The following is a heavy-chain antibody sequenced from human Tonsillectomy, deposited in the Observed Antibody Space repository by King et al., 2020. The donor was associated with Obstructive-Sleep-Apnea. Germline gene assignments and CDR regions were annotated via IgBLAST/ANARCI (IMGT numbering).Heavy chain of an antibody. D-gene: IGHD2-8*01. CDR2: INPNSGDT. CDR1: GYIFTDYY. V-gene: IGHV1-2*04. CDR3: ARDFGVRYYFDY. Sequence: VQLVQSGAEVRKPGASMNVSCKASGYIFTDYYIHWVRQAPGQGLEWMGWINPNSGDTNYARKFQGWVTMTRDTSIDTAFMELNRLTSDGTALYYCARDFGVRYYFDYWGQGTLVTVSS. J-gene: IGHJ4*02.